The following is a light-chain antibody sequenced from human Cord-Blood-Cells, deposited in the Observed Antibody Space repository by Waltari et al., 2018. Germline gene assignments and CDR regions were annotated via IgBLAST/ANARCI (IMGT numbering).Light chain of an antibody. J-gene: IGKJ2*03. CDR2: AAS. CDR3: QQSYSTPYR. V-gene: IGKV1-39*01. CDR1: QSISSY. Sequence: DIQMTQSPYALSASVGDRGTITCRTSQSISSYLNGYQQKPGKAPKPLIYAASSLQSGVPSRFSGSGSGTDFTLTISSLQPEDFSTYYCQQSYSTPYRFGQGTKLEIK.